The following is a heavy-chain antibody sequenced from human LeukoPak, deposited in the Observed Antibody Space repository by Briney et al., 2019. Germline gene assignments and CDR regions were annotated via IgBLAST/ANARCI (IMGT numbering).Heavy chain of an antibody. J-gene: IGHJ4*02. V-gene: IGHV3-33*01. CDR3: ARDGSGPPGYY. CDR2: IWYDGSNK. Sequence: GGSLRLSCAASGFTFSSYGMHWVRQAPGKGLEWVAVIWYDGSNKYYADSVKGRFTISRDNSKNTLYLQMNSLRAEDTAVYYCARDGSGPPGYYWGQGTLVTVSS. CDR1: GFTFSSYG. D-gene: IGHD3-10*01.